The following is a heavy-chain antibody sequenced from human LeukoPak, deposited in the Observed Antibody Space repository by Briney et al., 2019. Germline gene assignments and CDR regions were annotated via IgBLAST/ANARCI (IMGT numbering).Heavy chain of an antibody. CDR2: IIPIFGTA. V-gene: IGHV1-69*13. CDR3: ARAQSVGYYGAFDY. J-gene: IGHJ4*02. Sequence: SVKVSCKASGGTFISYAISWVRQAPGQGPEWMGGIIPIFGTANYAQKFQGRVTITADESTSTAYMELSSLRSEDTAVYYCARAQSVGYYGAFDYWGQGTLVTVSS. CDR1: GGTFISYA. D-gene: IGHD4-17*01.